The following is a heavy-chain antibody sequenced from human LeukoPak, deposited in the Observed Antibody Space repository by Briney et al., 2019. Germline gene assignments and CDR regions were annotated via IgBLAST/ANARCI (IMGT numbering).Heavy chain of an antibody. CDR1: GGTFTHYV. J-gene: IGHJ4*02. CDR2: IAPISGTP. CDR3: ARAGTYYDSSGYYRAKYYFDY. Sequence: GASVKVSCKASGGTFTHYVISWVRQAPGQGLEWMGGIAPISGTPMYAQRFQGRVTITADESTSTAYMELSSLRSEDTAVYYCARAGTYYDSSGYYRAKYYFDYWGQGTLVTVSS. V-gene: IGHV1-69*13. D-gene: IGHD3-22*01.